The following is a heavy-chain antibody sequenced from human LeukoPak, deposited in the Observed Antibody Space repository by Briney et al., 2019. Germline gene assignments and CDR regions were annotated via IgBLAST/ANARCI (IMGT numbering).Heavy chain of an antibody. D-gene: IGHD3-22*01. CDR3: AKGFRITMIVVVIKDAFDI. CDR1: GFTFSTYA. V-gene: IGHV3-23*01. Sequence: GGSLRLSCAASGFTFSTYAMSWVRQAPGKGLEWVSAIGGSGGATYYLDSVKGRFTISRDNSKNTLYLQMNSLRAEDTAVYYCAKGFRITMIVVVIKDAFDIWGQGTMVTVSS. CDR2: IGGSGGAT. J-gene: IGHJ3*02.